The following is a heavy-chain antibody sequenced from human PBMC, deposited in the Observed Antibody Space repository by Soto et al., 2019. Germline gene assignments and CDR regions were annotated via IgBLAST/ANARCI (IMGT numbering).Heavy chain of an antibody. D-gene: IGHD2-15*01. CDR3: WRDDVYCSVGICYGVPIVV. V-gene: IGHV3-66*01. Sequence: EVQLVESGGDLVQPGGSLRLSCAASGFTVSSHYMNWVRQAPGKGLEWVSLIQSGGSTFYADSVKGRVTISRDNSKNTRCLQRNVFEVDYTPMYYFWRDDVYCSVGICYGVPIVVWGRGTTVTVSS. CDR2: IQSGGST. J-gene: IGHJ6*04. CDR1: GFTVSSHY.